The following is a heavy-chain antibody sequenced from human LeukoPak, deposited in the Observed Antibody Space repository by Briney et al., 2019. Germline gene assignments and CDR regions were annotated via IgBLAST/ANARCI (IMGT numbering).Heavy chain of an antibody. CDR1: GFTFSTYW. CDR2: INNDGSST. Sequence: PGESLRLSCAVSGFTFSTYWMHWVRQAPGKGLVWVSRINNDGSSTGYAASVKGRFTISRDYVKNTVYLQMNSRTAEDTAVYDCARGQSSGWYPEWGQGTLVTVSS. V-gene: IGHV3-74*01. CDR3: ARGQSSGWYPE. J-gene: IGHJ4*02. D-gene: IGHD6-19*01.